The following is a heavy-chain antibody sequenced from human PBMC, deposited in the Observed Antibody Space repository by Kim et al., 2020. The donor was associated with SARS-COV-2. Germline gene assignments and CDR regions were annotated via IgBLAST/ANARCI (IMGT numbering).Heavy chain of an antibody. CDR2: ISWDGGTT. J-gene: IGHJ4*02. CDR3: AKDSGAPRGYDFDY. D-gene: IGHD5-12*01. Sequence: GGSLRLSCAASRFTFDDYTMHWVRQAPVKGLEWVSLISWDGGTTYYADSVKGRFTISRDNRKNSLYLQMNSLRIEDSALYYCAKDSGAPRGYDFDYWGQGPSSPSPQ. CDR1: RFTFDDYT. V-gene: IGHV3-43*01.